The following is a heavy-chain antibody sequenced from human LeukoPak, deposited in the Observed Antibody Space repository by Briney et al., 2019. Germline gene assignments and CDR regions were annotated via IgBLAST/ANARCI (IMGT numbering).Heavy chain of an antibody. J-gene: IGHJ4*02. CDR3: ARAPDYGDYHFDY. CDR2: ITSRGGYT. V-gene: IGHV3-11*06. D-gene: IGHD4-17*01. Sequence: PGGSLRLSCAASGFTFSDYYMSWIRQAPGKGLEWVSYITSRGGYTNYADSVKGRFTISRDNAENSLSLQMSSLRAEDTAVHYCARAPDYGDYHFDYWGQGTLVTVSS. CDR1: GFTFSDYY.